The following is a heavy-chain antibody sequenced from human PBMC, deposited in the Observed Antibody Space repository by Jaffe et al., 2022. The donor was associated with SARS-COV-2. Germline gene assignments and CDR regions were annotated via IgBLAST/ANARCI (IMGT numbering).Heavy chain of an antibody. Sequence: QVQLVQSGAEVKKPGASVKLSCKASGYSFTSYYIHWVRQAPGLGLEWMGIINPSGGSTTYAQKFQGRVTLTRDMSTSTVYMELSSLRSEDTAVFYCARAGERYCFGGSCYSHHFDYWGQGTLVTVSS. CDR2: INPSGGST. D-gene: IGHD2-15*01. J-gene: IGHJ4*02. CDR1: GYSFTSYY. V-gene: IGHV1-46*01. CDR3: ARAGERYCFGGSCYSHHFDY.